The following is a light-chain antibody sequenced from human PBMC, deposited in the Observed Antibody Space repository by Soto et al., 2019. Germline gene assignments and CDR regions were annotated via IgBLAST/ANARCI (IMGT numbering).Light chain of an antibody. Sequence: DIQMTQSPSSLSASVGDTVTITCRASQDIGNFFAWFQQKPGTAPKSLISAASSLQSGVPSKFSVSGSGTYINLTINRLPPEDVATYYCQQYHSWPATFGGGTKVEI. J-gene: IGKJ4*01. V-gene: IGKV1-16*02. CDR2: AAS. CDR1: QDIGNF. CDR3: QQYHSWPAT.